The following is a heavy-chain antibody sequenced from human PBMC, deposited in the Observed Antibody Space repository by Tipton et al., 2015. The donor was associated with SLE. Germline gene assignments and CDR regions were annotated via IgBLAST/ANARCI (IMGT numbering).Heavy chain of an antibody. CDR2: LSWTGST. Sequence: TLSLTCTFSGGSVLNDFWSWIRQPPGEGLEWIGSLSWTGSTFYNPSLRGRLTISRDTSKNQFSLRLSSVTAADTAVYYCARGGLGMGDAFDIWGQGTMVTVSS. CDR3: ARGGLGMGDAFDI. J-gene: IGHJ3*02. D-gene: IGHD7-27*01. CDR1: GGSVLNDF. V-gene: IGHV4-59*08.